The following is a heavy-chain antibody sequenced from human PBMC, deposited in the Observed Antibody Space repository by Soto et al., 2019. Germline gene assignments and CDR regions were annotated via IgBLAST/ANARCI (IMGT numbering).Heavy chain of an antibody. V-gene: IGHV3-30*18. CDR1: GFTFSSYG. D-gene: IGHD3-3*01. CDR3: AKSFFGVVYWFDP. J-gene: IGHJ5*02. CDR2: ISYDGSNK. Sequence: GGSLRLSCAAPGFTFSSYGMHWVRQAPGKGLEWVAVISYDGSNKYYADSVKGRFTISRDNSKNTLYLQMNSLRAEDTAVYYCAKSFFGVVYWFDPWGQGTLVTVSS.